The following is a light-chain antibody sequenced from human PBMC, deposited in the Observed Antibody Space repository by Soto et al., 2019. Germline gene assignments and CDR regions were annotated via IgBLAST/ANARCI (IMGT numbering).Light chain of an antibody. Sequence: DIHITHSPSSLSSSVLYIFTITCRASQSISSYLNWYQQKPGKAPKLLIYAASSLQSGVPSRFSGSGSGTDFTLTISSLQPEDFATYYCQQSYSTPGTFGPGTKVDIK. V-gene: IGKV1-39*01. CDR3: QQSYSTPGT. CDR1: QSISSY. J-gene: IGKJ3*01. CDR2: AAS.